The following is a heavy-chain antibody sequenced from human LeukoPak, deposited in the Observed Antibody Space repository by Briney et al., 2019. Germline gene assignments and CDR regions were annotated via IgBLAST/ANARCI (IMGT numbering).Heavy chain of an antibody. CDR3: ARQNEEQLIFDY. V-gene: IGHV4-39*01. J-gene: IGHJ4*02. CDR1: GGSISSSSYY. Sequence: PSETLSLTCTVSGGSISSSSYYWGWIRQPPGKGLEWIGSIYYSGSTYYNPSLKSRVTISVDTSKNQFSLKLSSVTAADTAVYCCARQNEEQLIFDYWGQGTLVTVSS. D-gene: IGHD6-13*01. CDR2: IYYSGST.